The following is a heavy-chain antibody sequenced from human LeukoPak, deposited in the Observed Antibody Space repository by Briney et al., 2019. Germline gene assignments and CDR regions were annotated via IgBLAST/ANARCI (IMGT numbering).Heavy chain of an antibody. CDR1: GFIFRNYA. CDR3: AKGPERSDRGYSDY. J-gene: IGHJ4*02. Sequence: GGSLRLSCAASGFIFRNYAMSWVRQAPGKGLEWVSGIDPSGTYTYYADSVKGRFTISRDNSKNTLYLQLNSLRAEDTAAYYCAKGPERSDRGYSDYWGQGTLVTVSS. V-gene: IGHV3-23*01. D-gene: IGHD1-14*01. CDR2: IDPSGTYT.